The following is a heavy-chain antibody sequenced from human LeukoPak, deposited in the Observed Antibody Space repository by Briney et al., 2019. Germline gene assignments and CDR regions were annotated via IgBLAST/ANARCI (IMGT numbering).Heavy chain of an antibody. Sequence: GGSLRLSCAASGFTFSSYSMNWVRQAPGKGLGWVSSISSSSSYIYYADSVKGRFTISRDTAKNSLYLQMNSLRAEDTAVYYCARDPRSCWYDYWGQGTMVTVSS. V-gene: IGHV3-21*01. D-gene: IGHD6-13*01. J-gene: IGHJ4*02. CDR3: ARDPRSCWYDY. CDR1: GFTFSSYS. CDR2: ISSSSSYI.